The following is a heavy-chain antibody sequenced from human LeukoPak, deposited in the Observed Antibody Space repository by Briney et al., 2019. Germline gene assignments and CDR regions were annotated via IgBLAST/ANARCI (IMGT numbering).Heavy chain of an antibody. CDR1: GGSFSGYY. Sequence: SETLSLTCAVYGGSFSGYYWSWIRQPPGKGLEWIGEINHSGSTNYNPSLKSRVTISVDTSKNQFSLKLSSVTAADTAVYYCARPCGRGYSYGSHYFDYWGQRTLATVSS. CDR3: ARPCGRGYSYGSHYFDY. V-gene: IGHV4-34*01. J-gene: IGHJ4*02. CDR2: INHSGST. D-gene: IGHD5-18*01.